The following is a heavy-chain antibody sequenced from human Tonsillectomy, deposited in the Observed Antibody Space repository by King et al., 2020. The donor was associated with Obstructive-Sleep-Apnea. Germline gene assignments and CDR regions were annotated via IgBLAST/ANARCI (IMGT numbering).Heavy chain of an antibody. Sequence: QLQESGPGLVKPSETLSLTCTVSGGSISSSSYYWGWIRQPPGKGLEWIGSIYYSGSTYYNPSLKSRVTVSVDTSKNQFSLKLSSVTAADTALYYCAKVGSSSSYLFDYWGQGTLVTVSS. V-gene: IGHV4-39*07. CDR3: AKVGSSSSYLFDY. CDR2: IYYSGST. D-gene: IGHD6-6*01. J-gene: IGHJ4*02. CDR1: GGSISSSSYY.